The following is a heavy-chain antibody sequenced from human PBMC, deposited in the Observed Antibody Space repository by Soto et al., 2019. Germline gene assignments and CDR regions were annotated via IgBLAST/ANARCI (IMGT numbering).Heavy chain of an antibody. Sequence: QVQLQESGPGLVKPSGTLSLSCAVSGGSVSNNNWWSWVRQSPGNGLEWIGEIHHSGVTSYNPSPESRATLSVDKSKNELSLRLNYVTAADTAVYYCTKNSAYALDYWGLGILVTVSS. CDR2: IHHSGVT. J-gene: IGHJ4*02. V-gene: IGHV4-4*02. D-gene: IGHD5-12*01. CDR1: GGSVSNNNW. CDR3: TKNSAYALDY.